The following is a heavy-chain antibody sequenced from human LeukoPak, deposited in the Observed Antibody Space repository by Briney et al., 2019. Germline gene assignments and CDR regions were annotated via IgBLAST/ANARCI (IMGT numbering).Heavy chain of an antibody. V-gene: IGHV3-23*01. D-gene: IGHD3/OR15-3a*01. CDR1: GFTFSSYS. J-gene: IGHJ4*02. CDR2: ISGSGDST. CDR3: AKAPQSRGLGTFDY. Sequence: GSLRLSCAASGFTFSSYSMSWVRQAPGKGLEWVSAISGSGDSTYYADSVKGRFTISSDNSNNTPYLQMNSLKAEDTAEYYCAKAPQSRGLGTFDYWGQGTLVTVSS.